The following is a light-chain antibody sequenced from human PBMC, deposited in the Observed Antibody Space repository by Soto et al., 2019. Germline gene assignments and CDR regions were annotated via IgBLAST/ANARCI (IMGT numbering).Light chain of an antibody. CDR1: SSNIGAGYD. J-gene: IGLJ1*01. CDR3: QSYDNRLSAYV. CDR2: TNN. Sequence: SVLTQPPSVFGAPGQRVTLSCTGSSSNIGAGYDVHWYLQLPGTAPKLLVYTNNNRPSGVPDRFSGSKSGTSASLAITGLQAEDEADYYCQSYDNRLSAYVFGTGTKVTVL. V-gene: IGLV1-40*01.